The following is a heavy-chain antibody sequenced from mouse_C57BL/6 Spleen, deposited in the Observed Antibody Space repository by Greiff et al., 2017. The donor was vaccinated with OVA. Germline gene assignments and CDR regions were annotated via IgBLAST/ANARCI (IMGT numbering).Heavy chain of an antibody. D-gene: IGHD1-1*01. Sequence: VQLQQSGPELVKPGASVKISCKASGYAFSSSWMNWVKQRPGKGLEWIGRIYPGDGDTNYNGKFKGKATLTADKSSSTAYMQLSSLTSEDSAVYFCAREGYYGSSPFVWGTGTTVTVSS. CDR3: AREGYYGSSPFV. J-gene: IGHJ1*03. CDR2: IYPGDGDT. V-gene: IGHV1-82*01. CDR1: GYAFSSSW.